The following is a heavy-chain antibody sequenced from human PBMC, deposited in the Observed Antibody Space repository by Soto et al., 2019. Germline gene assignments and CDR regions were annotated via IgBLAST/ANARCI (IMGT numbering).Heavy chain of an antibody. CDR3: ATLGAGADDN. D-gene: IGHD3-16*01. Sequence: ASVKVSCKASGYTFTDFYTHWVRQAPGQGLEGMGWINPNSGATNYAQKFQGRVTMTRVTSIRTAYMELSRLRTDDTAVYYCATLGAGADDNWAQGFQLTVSS. CDR2: INPNSGAT. V-gene: IGHV1-2*02. CDR1: GYTFTDFY. J-gene: IGHJ4*02.